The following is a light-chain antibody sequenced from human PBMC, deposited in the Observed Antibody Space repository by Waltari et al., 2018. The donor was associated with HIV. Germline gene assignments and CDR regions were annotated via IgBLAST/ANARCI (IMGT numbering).Light chain of an antibody. CDR2: SND. CDR3: SSWDVGLNGWV. V-gene: IGLV1-44*01. CDR1: SPHIGSNS. J-gene: IGLJ3*02. Sequence: HFVLTQPPSASGTPGQSVTISCSGGSPHIGSNSVNWYQLVTGTAPKVLIYSNDQRPSGVPDRFSASKSGSSTSLAISGLQSEDEADYYCSSWDVGLNGWVCGGGTKLAGL.